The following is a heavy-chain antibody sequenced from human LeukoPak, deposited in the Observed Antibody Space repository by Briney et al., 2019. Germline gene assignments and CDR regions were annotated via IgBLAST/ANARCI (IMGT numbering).Heavy chain of an antibody. CDR3: AGSGSTADNAFDI. CDR2: MNPNSGNT. D-gene: IGHD3-10*01. J-gene: IGHJ3*02. CDR1: GCTFTSYD. V-gene: IGHV1-8*01. Sequence: GASVKVSCKASGCTFTSYDINWVRQATGQGLEWMGWMNPNSGNTGYAQKFQGRVTMTRNTSISTAYMELSSLRSEDTAVYYCAGSGSTADNAFDIWGQGTMVTVSS.